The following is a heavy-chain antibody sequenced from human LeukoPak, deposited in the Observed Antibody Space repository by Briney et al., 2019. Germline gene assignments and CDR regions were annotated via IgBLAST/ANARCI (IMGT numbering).Heavy chain of an antibody. CDR3: TTSRHSSNWYYNDY. CDR2: ISASSTII. J-gene: IGHJ4*02. D-gene: IGHD6-13*01. CDR1: GFTFSGNS. Sequence: GGSLRLSCVGSGFTFSGNSMNWVRQAPGRGLEWVSHISASSTIIHYADSVKGRVTISRDNAKNSVFLQMNRLRVEDTAVYYCTTSRHSSNWYYNDYWGQGILVTVS. V-gene: IGHV3-48*01.